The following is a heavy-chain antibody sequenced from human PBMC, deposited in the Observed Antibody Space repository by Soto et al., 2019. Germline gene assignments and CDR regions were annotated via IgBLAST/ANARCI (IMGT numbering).Heavy chain of an antibody. CDR2: INSDGSST. V-gene: IGHV3-74*01. CDR1: GFTFSSYW. J-gene: IGHJ4*03. D-gene: IGHD2-2*01. CDR3: ARSFIMPFEN. Sequence: PVGSLSLSCAASGFTFSSYWMPLVRQAPGKGLVWVSRINSDGSSTSYADSVKGRFTISRDNAKNTPYLQMNSLRAEVTAVYYCARSFIMPFENWGQGTLVTGSS.